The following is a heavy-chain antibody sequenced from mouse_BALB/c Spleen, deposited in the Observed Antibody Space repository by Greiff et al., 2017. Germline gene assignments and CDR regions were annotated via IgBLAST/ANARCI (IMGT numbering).Heavy chain of an antibody. CDR1: GYSFPDYI. D-gene: IGHD1-1*01. J-gene: IGHJ2*01. Sequence: EVQLQQTGPELVTPGASVKISCKASGYSFPDYIMLWVKQSHGQSLEWIGNINPYYGSTSYNLKFKGKATLTVDKSSSTAYMQLNSLTSEDSAVYYCARLTGSSYALEEWGQGTTLTV. CDR3: ARLTGSSYALEE. V-gene: IGHV1-39*01. CDR2: INPYYGST.